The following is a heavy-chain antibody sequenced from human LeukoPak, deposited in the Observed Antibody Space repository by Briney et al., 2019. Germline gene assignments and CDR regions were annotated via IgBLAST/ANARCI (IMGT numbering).Heavy chain of an antibody. Sequence: GASVKVSCKASGGTFSSYAISWVRQAPGQGLEWMGWISAYNGNTNYAQKLQGRVTMTTDTSTSTAYMELRSLRSDDTAVYYCAREERYCTNGVCYRKFDYWGQGTLVTVSS. CDR3: AREERYCTNGVCYRKFDY. D-gene: IGHD2-8*01. V-gene: IGHV1-18*01. CDR2: ISAYNGNT. CDR1: GGTFSSYA. J-gene: IGHJ4*02.